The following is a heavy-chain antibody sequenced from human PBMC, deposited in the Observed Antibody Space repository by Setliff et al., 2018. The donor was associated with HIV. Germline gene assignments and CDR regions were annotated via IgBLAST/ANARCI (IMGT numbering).Heavy chain of an antibody. Sequence: ASVKVSCKVSGYTLTELSMHWVRQAPGKGLEWMGGFDPEDGETIYAQKFQGRVTMTEDTSTDTAYMELSSLRSEDTAVYYCATLYCSSTSCSWAAFDIWGQGTMVTVS. J-gene: IGHJ3*02. CDR1: GYTLTELS. CDR3: ATLYCSSTSCSWAAFDI. D-gene: IGHD2-2*01. CDR2: FDPEDGET. V-gene: IGHV1-24*01.